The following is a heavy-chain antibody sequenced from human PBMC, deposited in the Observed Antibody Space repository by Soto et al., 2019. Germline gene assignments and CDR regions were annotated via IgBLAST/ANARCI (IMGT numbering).Heavy chain of an antibody. V-gene: IGHV5-51*01. CDR1: GYSFTSYW. CDR2: IFPDDSDT. Sequence: GESLKISCKGSGYSFTSYWINWVRQMPGKGLEWMGIIFPDDSDTRYSPSFQGQVTISADKSISTAYLQWSSLKASDTAIYYCARTYYYESSGFSDYWGQGTLVTVSS. D-gene: IGHD3-22*01. CDR3: ARTYYYESSGFSDY. J-gene: IGHJ4*02.